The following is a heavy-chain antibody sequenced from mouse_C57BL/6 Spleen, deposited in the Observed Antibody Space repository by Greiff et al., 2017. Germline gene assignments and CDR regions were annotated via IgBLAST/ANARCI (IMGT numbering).Heavy chain of an antibody. V-gene: IGHV1-15*01. CDR3: TRGRYYAMDY. Sequence: VQLQQSGAELARPGASVTLSCKASGYTFTDYEMHWVKQTPVHGLEWIGSIDPETGCTAYNQKFKGKAILTADKSSSTAYMGIRSLTSEDSAVYYCTRGRYYAMDYWGKGTSVTVSS. CDR1: GYTFTDYE. CDR2: IDPETGCT. J-gene: IGHJ4*01.